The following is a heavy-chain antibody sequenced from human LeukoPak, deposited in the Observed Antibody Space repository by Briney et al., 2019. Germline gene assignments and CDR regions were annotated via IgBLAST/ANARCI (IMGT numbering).Heavy chain of an antibody. CDR3: AGRYCSGGSCPPSPYYMDV. D-gene: IGHD2-15*01. J-gene: IGHJ6*03. V-gene: IGHV4-34*01. CDR1: GGSFSGYY. Sequence: PSETLSLTCAVYGGSFSGYYWSWIRQPPGKGLEWIGEINHSGSTNYNPSLKSRVTISVDTSKNQFSLKLSSVTAADTAVYYCAGRYCSGGSCPPSPYYMDVWGKGTTVTVSS. CDR2: INHSGST.